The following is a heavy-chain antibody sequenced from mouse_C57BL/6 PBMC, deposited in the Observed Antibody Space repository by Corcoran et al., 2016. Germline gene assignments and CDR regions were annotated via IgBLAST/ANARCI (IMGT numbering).Heavy chain of an antibody. D-gene: IGHD2-4*01. CDR3: ARDYDYDGRFAY. J-gene: IGHJ3*01. V-gene: IGHV1-26*01. Sequence: EVQLQQSGPELVKPGASVKISCKASGYTFTDYYMNWVKQSHGKSLEWIGDINPNNGGTSYNQKFKGKATLTVDKSSSTAYMELRSLTSEDSAVYYCARDYDYDGRFAYWGQGTLVTVSA. CDR2: INPNNGGT. CDR1: GYTFTDYY.